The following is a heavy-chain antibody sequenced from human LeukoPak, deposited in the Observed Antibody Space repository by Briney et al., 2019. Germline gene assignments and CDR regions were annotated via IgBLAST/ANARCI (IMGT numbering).Heavy chain of an antibody. V-gene: IGHV3-48*04. CDR2: ISGSGSTI. CDR3: ARDDPPYSSSWYGVFGY. CDR1: GFTFSSCG. J-gene: IGHJ4*02. D-gene: IGHD6-13*01. Sequence: GGSLRLSCAASGFTFSSCGMSWVRQAPGKGLEWVSAISGSGSTIYYADSVKGRFTISRDNAKNSLYLQMNSLRAEDTAVYYCARDDPPYSSSWYGVFGYWGQGTLVTVSS.